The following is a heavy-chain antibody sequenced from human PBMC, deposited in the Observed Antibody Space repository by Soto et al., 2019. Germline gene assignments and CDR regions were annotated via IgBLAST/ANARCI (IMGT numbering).Heavy chain of an antibody. CDR2: ISHRGSIV. Sequence: QVQLVESGGGLVKPGGSLRLSCAASGFTFSDYYMSWIRRAPGKGLEWVSYISHRGSIVNYADSVKGRFTISRDNAKNSLYLQMNSLRAEDTAVYYCAREYYDVLTAYYRYYDMDVWGKGTTVTVSS. V-gene: IGHV3-11*01. D-gene: IGHD3-9*01. CDR1: GFTFSDYY. CDR3: AREYYDVLTAYYRYYDMDV. J-gene: IGHJ6*03.